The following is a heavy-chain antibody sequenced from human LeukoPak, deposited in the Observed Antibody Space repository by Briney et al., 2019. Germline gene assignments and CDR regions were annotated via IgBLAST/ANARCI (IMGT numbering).Heavy chain of an antibody. CDR1: GFTVSNNY. D-gene: IGHD3/OR15-3a*01. CDR2: ISSSSSYI. Sequence: GGSLRLSCAASGFTVSNNYVSWVRQAPGKGLKWVSSISSSSSYIYYADSVKGRFTISRDNAKNSLYLQMNSLRAEDTAVYYCARREDYYFDYWGQGTLVTVSS. J-gene: IGHJ4*02. CDR3: ARREDYYFDY. V-gene: IGHV3-21*01.